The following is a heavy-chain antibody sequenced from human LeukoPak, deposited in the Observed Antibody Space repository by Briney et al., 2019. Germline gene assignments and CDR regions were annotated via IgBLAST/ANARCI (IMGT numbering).Heavy chain of an antibody. V-gene: IGHV4-34*01. Sequence: SETLSLTCAVYGGSFSGYYWGWIRQPPGKGLEWIGEINHSGSTNYNPSLKSRVSISVDTSKNQFSLKLSSVTAADTAVYYCARENSTVNYYYYGMDVWGQGTTVTVSS. CDR2: INHSGST. D-gene: IGHD4-17*01. J-gene: IGHJ6*02. CDR1: GGSFSGYY. CDR3: ARENSTVNYYYYGMDV.